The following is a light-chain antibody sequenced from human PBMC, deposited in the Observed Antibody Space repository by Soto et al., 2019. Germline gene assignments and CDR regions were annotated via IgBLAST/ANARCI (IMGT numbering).Light chain of an antibody. J-gene: IGKJ4*01. CDR1: QSISSW. CDR3: QQYNSYSLT. CDR2: KAS. Sequence: DIQMTQSPSTLSASVGDRVTITCRASQSISSWLAWYQQKPGKAPKLLIYKASSLESGVPSRFSGSGSGTEFTLTISILQPDDFATYYCQQYNSYSLTFGGGNKVDIK. V-gene: IGKV1-5*03.